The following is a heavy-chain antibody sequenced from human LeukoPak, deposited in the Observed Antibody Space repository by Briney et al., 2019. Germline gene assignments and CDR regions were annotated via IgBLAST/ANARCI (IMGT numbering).Heavy chain of an antibody. CDR3: ARGHYDVLAASYKWTPDY. V-gene: IGHV3-7*01. Sequence: PGGSLRLSCADSGFTFSSYWISWVRQAPGKGLEWVANINQDGSEKYYVDSVRGRFTISRDNAKNSLSLQLNSLRVEDTAVYYCARGHYDVLAASYKWTPDYWGQGTLVTVSS. CDR1: GFTFSSYW. D-gene: IGHD3-9*01. CDR2: INQDGSEK. J-gene: IGHJ4*02.